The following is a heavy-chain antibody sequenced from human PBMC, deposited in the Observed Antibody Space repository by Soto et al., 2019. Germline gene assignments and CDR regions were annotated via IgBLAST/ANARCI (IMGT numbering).Heavy chain of an antibody. CDR1: GDSVSSNSAA. CDR3: ARGIAVAGTLDYYYYGMDV. V-gene: IGHV6-1*01. J-gene: IGHJ6*02. CDR2: TYYRSKWYN. Sequence: SQTLSLTCAISGDSVSSNSAAWNWIMQSPSRGLEWLGRTYYRSKWYNDYAVSVKSRITINPDTSKNQFSLQLNSVTPEDTAVYYCARGIAVAGTLDYYYYGMDVWGQGTTVTVSS. D-gene: IGHD6-19*01.